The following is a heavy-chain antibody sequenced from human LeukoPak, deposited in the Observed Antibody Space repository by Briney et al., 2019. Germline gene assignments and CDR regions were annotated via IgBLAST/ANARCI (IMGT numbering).Heavy chain of an antibody. CDR3: ARHSGSSGYYYETYYYYYGMDV. Sequence: PSETLSLTCTVSGGSISSSSYYWGWIRQPPGKGLEWIGSIYYSESTYYNPSLKSRVTISVDTSKNQFSLKLSSVTAADTAVYYCARHSGSSGYYYETYYYYYGMDVWGQGTTVTVSS. D-gene: IGHD3-22*01. J-gene: IGHJ6*02. CDR1: GGSISSSSYY. V-gene: IGHV4-39*01. CDR2: IYYSEST.